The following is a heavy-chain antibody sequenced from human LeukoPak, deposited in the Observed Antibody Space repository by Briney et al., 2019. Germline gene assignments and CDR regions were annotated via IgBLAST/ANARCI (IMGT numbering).Heavy chain of an antibody. J-gene: IGHJ4*02. D-gene: IGHD5-18*01. CDR1: GGSLNNYG. CDR3: ATAPIGGFSYGYFDY. V-gene: IGHV1-69*01. Sequence: SVKVSCKASGGSLNNYGISWVRQAPGQGLEWMGRTIPIAGTTNYAQKFQGTVTITADVSTSTAYLDLTNLGSDDTAVFYCATAPIGGFSYGYFDYWGQGTLVTVSS. CDR2: TIPIAGTT.